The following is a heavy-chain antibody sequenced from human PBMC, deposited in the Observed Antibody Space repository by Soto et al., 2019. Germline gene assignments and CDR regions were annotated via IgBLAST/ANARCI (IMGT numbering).Heavy chain of an antibody. D-gene: IGHD3-22*01. Sequence: PSETLSLTCTVSGGSISTFYWSWIRQPPGKALEWIGYIHYTGNTNYNPSLRSRTTISVETSKSQFPLKLSSVTAADTAVYYCAGGDYYHSSGYYFYYYTMDVWGQGTTVTGSS. CDR3: AGGDYYHSSGYYFYYYTMDV. CDR2: IHYTGNT. CDR1: GGSISTFY. J-gene: IGHJ6*02. V-gene: IGHV4-59*08.